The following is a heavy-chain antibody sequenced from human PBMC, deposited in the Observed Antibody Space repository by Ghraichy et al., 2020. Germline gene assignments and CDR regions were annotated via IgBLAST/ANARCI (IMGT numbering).Heavy chain of an antibody. CDR1: EYSFSHSS. D-gene: IGHD3-3*01. CDR3: ARPRFFQGCAFDI. J-gene: IGHJ3*02. CDR2: VFPMLEIA. V-gene: IGHV1-69*10. Sequence: SVKVSCQASEYSFSHSSSGWHPSALESHSEFSYAVFPMLEIANYAQKFQGRVTITADKSTSTAYMELSSLRSEDTAVYYCARPRFFQGCAFDIWGQGTIVTVSS.